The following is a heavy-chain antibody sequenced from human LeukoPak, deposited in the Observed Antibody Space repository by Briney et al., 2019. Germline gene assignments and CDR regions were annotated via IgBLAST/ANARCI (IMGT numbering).Heavy chain of an antibody. V-gene: IGHV4-34*01. Sequence: PSETLSLTCAVYGGSFSGYYWSWIRQPPGKGLEWIGEINHSGSTNYNPSLKSRVTISVDTSKNQFSLKLSPVTAADTAVYYCARERGSTSCYDYWGQGTLVTVSS. CDR2: INHSGST. D-gene: IGHD2-2*01. CDR1: GGSFSGYY. CDR3: ARERGSTSCYDY. J-gene: IGHJ4*02.